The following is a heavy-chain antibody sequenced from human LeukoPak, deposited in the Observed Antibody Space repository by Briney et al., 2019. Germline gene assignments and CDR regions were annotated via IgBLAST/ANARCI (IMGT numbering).Heavy chain of an antibody. CDR2: IYTSGST. CDR1: GGSISGYI. CDR3: ARGENFWSDTLDY. Sequence: SETLSLTCTVSGGSISGYIWSWIRQPPGKGLEWIAYIYTSGSTNYNPSLKSRVTISVDTSKNQFSLKLSSVTAADTAVYYCARGENFWSDTLDYWGQGTLVTVSS. D-gene: IGHD3-3*01. J-gene: IGHJ4*02. V-gene: IGHV4-4*08.